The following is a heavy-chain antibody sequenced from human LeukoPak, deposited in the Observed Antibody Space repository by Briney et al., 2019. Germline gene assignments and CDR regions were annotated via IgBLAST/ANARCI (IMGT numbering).Heavy chain of an antibody. Sequence: ASVKVSCKVSVYTLTELSMHWVRQAPGKGVEWMGGFDPEDGETIYAQKFQGRVTMTEDTSTDTAYMELSSLRSEDTAVYYCATVNFRSWYLFDYWGQGTLVTVSS. V-gene: IGHV1-24*01. CDR2: FDPEDGET. D-gene: IGHD6-13*01. CDR1: VYTLTELS. J-gene: IGHJ4*02. CDR3: ATVNFRSWYLFDY.